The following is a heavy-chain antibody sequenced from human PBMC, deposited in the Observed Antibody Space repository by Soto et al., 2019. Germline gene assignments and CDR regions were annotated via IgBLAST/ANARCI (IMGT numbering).Heavy chain of an antibody. Sequence: GESLKISCKGSGYSFTNYWIGWVRQMPGKGLEWMGIIYSGDSDTRYSPSFQGQVTISADKSINTAYLQWSSLKASDTAMYYCARRTETDYYGMDVWGQGTTVTVSS. J-gene: IGHJ6*02. V-gene: IGHV5-51*01. CDR2: IYSGDSDT. CDR1: GYSFTNYW. D-gene: IGHD4-17*01. CDR3: ARRTETDYYGMDV.